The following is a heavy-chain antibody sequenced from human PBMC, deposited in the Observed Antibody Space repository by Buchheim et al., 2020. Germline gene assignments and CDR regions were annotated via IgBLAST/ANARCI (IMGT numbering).Heavy chain of an antibody. CDR1: GFTFSSYW. J-gene: IGHJ3*02. D-gene: IGHD3-22*01. V-gene: IGHV3-7*01. CDR2: IKQDGSEK. CDR3: ARDSGIFSDSSGYYYEFGAFDI. Sequence: EVQLVESGGGLVQPGGSLRLSCAASGFTFSSYWMSWVRQAPGKGLEWVANIKQDGSEKYYVDSVKGRFTISRDNAKNSLYLQMNSLRAEDTAVYYCARDSGIFSDSSGYYYEFGAFDIWGQGT.